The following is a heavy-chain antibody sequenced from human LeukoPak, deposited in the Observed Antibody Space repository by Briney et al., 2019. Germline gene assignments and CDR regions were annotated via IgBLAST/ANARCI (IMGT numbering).Heavy chain of an antibody. CDR3: ARGVRQWLLTYYFDY. Sequence: GGSLRLSCAASGFSFSSYEMNWVRQAPGKGLEWVSYITSSGSTIYYADSVKGRFTISRDNAKNSLYLQMNSLRAEDTAVYYCARGVRQWLLTYYFDYWGQGTLVTVSS. D-gene: IGHD6-19*01. J-gene: IGHJ4*02. CDR1: GFSFSSYE. CDR2: ITSSGSTI. V-gene: IGHV3-48*03.